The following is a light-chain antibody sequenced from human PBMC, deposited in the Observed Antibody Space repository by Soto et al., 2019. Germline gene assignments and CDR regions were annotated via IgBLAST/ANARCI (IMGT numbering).Light chain of an antibody. V-gene: IGKV3-15*01. CDR3: QQYNNRWT. CDR2: GAF. Sequence: EIVMTQSPATLSVSPGEGATLSCGASLTVNTNLAWYQQKRGQAPRLLIYGAFMRATGIPARFSGSGSGTEFTLTISSLQSEDVAVYYCQQYNNRWTFGLGTKV. CDR1: LTVNTN. J-gene: IGKJ1*01.